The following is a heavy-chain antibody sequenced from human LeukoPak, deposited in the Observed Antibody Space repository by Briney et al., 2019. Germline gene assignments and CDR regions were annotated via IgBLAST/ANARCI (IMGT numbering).Heavy chain of an antibody. J-gene: IGHJ4*02. Sequence: GGSLRLSCAASGFTFSSYAMSWVRRAPGKGLEWVSAISGSGGSTYYADSVKGRFTISRDNSKNTLYLQMNSLGAEDTAVYYCAKDPYYDFWSGYYTPDYWGQGTLVTVSS. CDR3: AKDPYYDFWSGYYTPDY. CDR2: ISGSGGST. D-gene: IGHD3-3*01. CDR1: GFTFSSYA. V-gene: IGHV3-23*01.